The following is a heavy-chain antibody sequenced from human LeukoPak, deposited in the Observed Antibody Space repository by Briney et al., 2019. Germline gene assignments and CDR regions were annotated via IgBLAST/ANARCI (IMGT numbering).Heavy chain of an antibody. CDR3: ARGLVRGSYFDY. Sequence: PSETLSLTCAVYGGSFSGYYWSWICQPPGKGLEWIGEINHSGSTNYNPSLKSRVTISVDTSKNQFSLKLSSVTAADTAVYYCARGLVRGSYFDYWGQGTLVTVSS. CDR1: GGSFSGYY. CDR2: INHSGST. V-gene: IGHV4-34*01. J-gene: IGHJ4*02. D-gene: IGHD1-26*01.